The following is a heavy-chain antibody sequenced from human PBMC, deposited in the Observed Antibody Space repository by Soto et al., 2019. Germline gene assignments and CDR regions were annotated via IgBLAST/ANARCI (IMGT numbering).Heavy chain of an antibody. V-gene: IGHV4-39*07. CDR1: GDYISSSNYF. J-gene: IGHJ4*02. CDR2: IYYSGTT. D-gene: IGHD3-16*01. CDR3: ARDWVFDY. Sequence: SETLSLTCTVSGDYISSSNYFWGWIRQPPGKGLEGIGYIYYSGTTDYSPSLKSRVTISVDTSKNQFSLKLSSVTAADTAVYYCARDWVFDYWGQGTLVTVSS.